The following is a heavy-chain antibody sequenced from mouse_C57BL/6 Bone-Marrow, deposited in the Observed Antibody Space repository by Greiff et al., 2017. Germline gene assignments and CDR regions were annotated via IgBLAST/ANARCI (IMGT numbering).Heavy chain of an antibody. V-gene: IGHV1-55*01. CDR2: IYPGSGST. CDR1: GYTFTSYW. J-gene: IGHJ3*01. Sequence: QVQLQQPGAELVKPGASVKMSCKASGYTFTSYWITWVKQRPGQGLEWIGDIYPGSGSTNYNEKFKSKATMTVDKSYSTSYMQLSSLISEDSAVYYCARSYYGNYEAYWGQGTLVTVSA. D-gene: IGHD2-1*01. CDR3: ARSYYGNYEAY.